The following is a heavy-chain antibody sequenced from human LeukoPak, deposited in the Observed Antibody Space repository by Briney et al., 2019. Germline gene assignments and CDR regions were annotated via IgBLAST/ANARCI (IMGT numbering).Heavy chain of an antibody. V-gene: IGHV1-2*02. J-gene: IGHJ4*02. CDR1: GYTFTGYY. Sequence: ASVKVSCKASGYTFTGYYMHWVRQAPGQGLEWMGWINPNSGSTNYAQKFQGRVTMTRDTSISTAYMELSRLRSDDTAVYYCARDVSINYYDSSGYPIYWGLGTLVTVSS. D-gene: IGHD3-22*01. CDR3: ARDVSINYYDSSGYPIY. CDR2: INPNSGST.